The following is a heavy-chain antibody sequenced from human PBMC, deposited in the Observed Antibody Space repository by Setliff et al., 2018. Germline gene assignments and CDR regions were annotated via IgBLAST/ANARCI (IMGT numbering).Heavy chain of an antibody. D-gene: IGHD6-19*01. CDR3: AKVLGYSNGQLGETKKSIFDY. CDR1: GFTFSNYY. Sequence: GGSLRLSCAASGFTFSNYYMTWIRQAPGKGLEWISYIHDSGNPTYYADSLKVRFTVSRDNSKNTLYLQMNSLRAEDTAVYYCAKVLGYSNGQLGETKKSIFDYWGQGTLVTVSS. V-gene: IGHV3-11*01. J-gene: IGHJ4*02. CDR2: IHDSGNPT.